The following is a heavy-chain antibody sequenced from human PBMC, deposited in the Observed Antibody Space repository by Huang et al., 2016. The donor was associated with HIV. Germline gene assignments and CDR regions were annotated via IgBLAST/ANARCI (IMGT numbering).Heavy chain of an antibody. V-gene: IGHV3-30-3*01. D-gene: IGHD5-18*01. CDR3: ARAKDTWDAYDI. CDR1: GFPFNNHA. Sequence: QVQLVESGGGVVQPGRSLRLSCAAFGFPFNNHAINWFRQAPGKGLDWVAVISNDGSNNYYADSVKGRFTISRDSSKSTLFLHMTSLRTEDTAVYYCARAKDTWDAYDIWGQGTMVIVSS. CDR2: ISNDGSNN. J-gene: IGHJ3*02.